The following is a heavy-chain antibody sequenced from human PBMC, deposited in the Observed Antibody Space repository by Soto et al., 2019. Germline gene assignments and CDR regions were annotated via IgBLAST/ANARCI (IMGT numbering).Heavy chain of an antibody. CDR2: IYYSGST. D-gene: IGHD6-13*01. CDR3: ARDGQQLGAYYYGMDG. J-gene: IGHJ6*02. V-gene: IGHV4-59*01. CDR1: GGSISSYY. Sequence: SETLSLTCTVSGGSISSYYWSWIRQPPGKGLEWIGYIYYSGSTNYNPSLKSRVTISVDTSKNQFSLKLSSVTAADTAVYYCARDGQQLGAYYYGMDGWGQGTTVTVSS.